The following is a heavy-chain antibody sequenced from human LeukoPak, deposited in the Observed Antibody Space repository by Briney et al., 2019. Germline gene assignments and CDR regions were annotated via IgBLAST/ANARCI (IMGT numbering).Heavy chain of an antibody. CDR3: AKDKGYSYDSSGYDY. D-gene: IGHD3-22*01. V-gene: IGHV3-23*01. CDR2: ISGSGGST. Sequence: GGSLRLSCAASGFTFSSYAMSWVRQAPGKGLEWVSAISGSGGSTYYADSVKGRFTISRDNSKNTLYLQMNSLRAEDTAVYYCAKDKGYSYDSSGYDYWGQGTLVTVSS. J-gene: IGHJ4*02. CDR1: GFTFSSYA.